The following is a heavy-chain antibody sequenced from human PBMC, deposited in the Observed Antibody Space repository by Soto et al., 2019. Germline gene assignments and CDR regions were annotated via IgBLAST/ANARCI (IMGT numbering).Heavy chain of an antibody. CDR1: GGSISSGGYY. Sequence: SETLSLTCTVSGGSISSGGYYWSWIRQHPGKGLEWIGYIYYSGSTYYNPSLKSRVTISVDTSKNQFSLKLSSVTAADTAVYYCARAPRVMITFGGVPTFDYWGQGTLVTVSS. CDR2: IYYSGST. J-gene: IGHJ4*02. CDR3: ARAPRVMITFGGVPTFDY. D-gene: IGHD3-16*01. V-gene: IGHV4-31*03.